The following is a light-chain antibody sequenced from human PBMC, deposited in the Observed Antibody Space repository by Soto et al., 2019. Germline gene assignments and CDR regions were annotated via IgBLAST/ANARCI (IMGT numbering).Light chain of an antibody. CDR3: QQYNSYSPT. Sequence: DIQMTQSPSTLSASVGDRVTITCRASQSISVWLAWYQQKAGKAPNLLIYKASRLESGVPSRFSGSGSETEFTLTISGLQPGDYATYYCQQYNSYSPTLGQGTKVDIK. V-gene: IGKV1-5*03. J-gene: IGKJ1*01. CDR1: QSISVW. CDR2: KAS.